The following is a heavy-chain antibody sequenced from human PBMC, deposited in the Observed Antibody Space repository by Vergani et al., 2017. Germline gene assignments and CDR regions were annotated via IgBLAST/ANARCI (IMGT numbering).Heavy chain of an antibody. J-gene: IGHJ6*03. V-gene: IGHV3-48*01. CDR3: ARKSYCSSTSCYFYYYYMDV. CDR1: GFTFSSYS. CDR2: ISSSSSTI. Sequence: EVQLLESGGGLVQPGGSLRLSCAASGFTFSSYSMNWVRQAPGKGLEWVSYISSSSSTIYYADSVKGRFTISRDNAKNSLYLQMNSLRAEDTAVYYCARKSYCSSTSCYFYYYYMDVWGKGTTVTVSS. D-gene: IGHD2-2*01.